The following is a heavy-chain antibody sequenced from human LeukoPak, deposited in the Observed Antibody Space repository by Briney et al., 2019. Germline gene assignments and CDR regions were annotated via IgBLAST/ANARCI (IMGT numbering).Heavy chain of an antibody. CDR3: ARDDYSSSWYTLFDY. J-gene: IGHJ4*02. CDR2: ISYDGSNK. D-gene: IGHD6-13*01. V-gene: IGHV3-30-3*01. Sequence: GRSLRLSCAASGFTFSSYAMHWVRQASGKGLEWVAVISYDGSNKYYADSVKGRFTISRDNSKNTLYLQMNSLRAEDTAVYYCARDDYSSSWYTLFDYWGQGTLVTVSS. CDR1: GFTFSSYA.